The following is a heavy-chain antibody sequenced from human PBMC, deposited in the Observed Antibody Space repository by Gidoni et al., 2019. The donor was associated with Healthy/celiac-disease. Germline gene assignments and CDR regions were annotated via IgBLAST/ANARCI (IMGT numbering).Heavy chain of an antibody. CDR2: INPNSGGT. J-gene: IGHJ6*02. Sequence: QVQLVQSGAAVKKPGASVKVSCKASGYTFTGYYMHWVRQAPGQGLEWMGWINPNSGGTNYAQKFQGRVTMTRDTSISTAYMELSRLRSDDTAVYYCARGYSSSSRDYYYGMDVWGQGTTVTVSS. V-gene: IGHV1-2*02. CDR1: GYTFTGYY. CDR3: ARGYSSSSRDYYYGMDV. D-gene: IGHD6-6*01.